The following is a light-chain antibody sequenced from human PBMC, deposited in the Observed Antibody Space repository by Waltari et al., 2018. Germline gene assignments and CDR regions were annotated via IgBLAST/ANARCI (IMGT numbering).Light chain of an antibody. V-gene: IGKV4-1*01. CDR2: WAS. CDR3: MQALQTLYT. CDR1: RGLLYNSNNKHY. J-gene: IGKJ2*01. Sequence: DIVMTQSPDSLAVSVGERATINCKSSRGLLYNSNNKHYIGWYQQKPGQPPKLFIYWASTRQPGVPDRFSGSGSGTDFTLTITSLQAEDVAVYYCMQALQTLYTFGQGTKLEIK.